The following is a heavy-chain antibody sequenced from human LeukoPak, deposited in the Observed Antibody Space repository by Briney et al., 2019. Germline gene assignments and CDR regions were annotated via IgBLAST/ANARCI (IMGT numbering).Heavy chain of an antibody. D-gene: IGHD4-17*01. CDR2: IYYSGGT. J-gene: IGHJ4*02. CDR1: GGSISSYY. Sequence: SETLSLTCTVSGGSISSYYWSWIRQPPGKGLEWIGYIYYSGGTNYNPSLKSRVTISVDTSKNQFSLKLSSVTAADTAVYYCARGFRYGDYDYWGQGTLVTVSS. CDR3: ARGFRYGDYDY. V-gene: IGHV4-59*01.